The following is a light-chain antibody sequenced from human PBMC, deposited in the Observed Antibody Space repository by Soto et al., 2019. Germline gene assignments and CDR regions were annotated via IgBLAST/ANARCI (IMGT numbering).Light chain of an antibody. J-gene: IGKJ4*01. CDR2: GAS. Sequence: EIVLTQSPGTLSLSPGERATLSCRASQSVKNNNLAWYQQKPGQAPRLLIYGASSWATGIPDRFSGSGSGTDFTLTISRLEPEDFAIYYCQQYGSSPLTFGGGTKVEIK. CDR1: QSVKNNN. V-gene: IGKV3-20*01. CDR3: QQYGSSPLT.